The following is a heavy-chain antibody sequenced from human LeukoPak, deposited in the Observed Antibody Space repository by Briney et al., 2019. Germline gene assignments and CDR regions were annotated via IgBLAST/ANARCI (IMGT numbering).Heavy chain of an antibody. CDR3: ARHKIRTGYSSGWYRGGYYFDY. J-gene: IGHJ4*02. Sequence: SETLSLTCAVYGGSFSGYYWSWIRQPPGKGLEWIGEINHSGSTNYNPSLKSRVTISVDTSKNQFSLKLSSVTAADTAVYYCARHKIRTGYSSGWYRGGYYFDYWGQGTLVTVSS. CDR1: GGSFSGYY. V-gene: IGHV4-34*01. CDR2: INHSGST. D-gene: IGHD6-19*01.